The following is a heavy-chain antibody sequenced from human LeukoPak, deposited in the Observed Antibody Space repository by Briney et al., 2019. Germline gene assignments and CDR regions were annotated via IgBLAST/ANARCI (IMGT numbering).Heavy chain of an antibody. CDR2: IKGDGTSA. D-gene: IGHD4-17*01. Sequence: GGSLRLSCAASGFTFSSYWMHWVRQGPGKGLVWVSRIKGDGTSATYADSVQGRFTISRDNAKNTLYLQMNSLRAEDTAVYYCARVKGNNGDYVDFDYWGQGTLVTVSS. J-gene: IGHJ4*02. CDR1: GFTFSSYW. V-gene: IGHV3-74*01. CDR3: ARVKGNNGDYVDFDY.